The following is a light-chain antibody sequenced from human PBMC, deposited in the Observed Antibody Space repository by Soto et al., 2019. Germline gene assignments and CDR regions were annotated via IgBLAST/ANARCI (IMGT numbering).Light chain of an antibody. CDR3: QQRAGWPPT. J-gene: IGKJ4*01. CDR2: DIS. V-gene: IGKV3-11*01. Sequence: IVLTQSPATLSMSPGDRATLSCRASQSVGSYVAWYQHKPGQAPRLLIYDISKRATGIPARFTGSGSGTDCTLTISSLEPEDSAVYFCQQRAGWPPTLCGGTKVDI. CDR1: QSVGSY.